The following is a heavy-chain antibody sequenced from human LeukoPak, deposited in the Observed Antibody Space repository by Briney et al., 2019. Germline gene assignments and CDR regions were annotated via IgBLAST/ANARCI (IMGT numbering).Heavy chain of an antibody. V-gene: IGHV1-2*02. D-gene: IGHD4-17*01. Sequence: ASVKVSCKASGYTFTDYFMNWVRQAPGQGLEWMGWINPKSGGTVYAQKFQDRVTMTRDTSIGTVYLELRSLRPDDTAVYYCARPLGGDYADDAFDIWGQGTMVTVSS. CDR2: INPKSGGT. CDR1: GYTFTDYF. CDR3: ARPLGGDYADDAFDI. J-gene: IGHJ3*02.